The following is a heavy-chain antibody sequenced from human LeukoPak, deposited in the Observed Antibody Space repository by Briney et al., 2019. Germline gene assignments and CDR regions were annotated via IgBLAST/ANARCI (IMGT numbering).Heavy chain of an antibody. Sequence: PGGSLRLSCAASGFTFSSYAMSWVRQAPGKGLEWVSAVRGSGSSTYYADSVKGRFTISRDNSKSTLYLQMNSLRAEDTAVYYCAKAKDNRGWYTFFDSWGQGTLVTVSS. CDR2: VRGSGSST. D-gene: IGHD6-19*01. V-gene: IGHV3-23*01. CDR3: AKAKDNRGWYTFFDS. CDR1: GFTFSSYA. J-gene: IGHJ4*02.